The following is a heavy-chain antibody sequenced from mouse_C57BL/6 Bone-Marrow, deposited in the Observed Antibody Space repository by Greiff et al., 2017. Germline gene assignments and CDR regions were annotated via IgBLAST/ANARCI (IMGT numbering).Heavy chain of an antibody. V-gene: IGHV1-69*01. CDR1: GYTFTSYW. J-gene: IGHJ1*03. D-gene: IGHD2-14*01. CDR2: IDPSDSYT. Sequence: QVQLQQPGAELVMPGASVKLSCKASGYTFTSYWMHWVKQRPGQGLEWIGEIDPSDSYTNYNQKFKGKSTLTVDKSSSTAYIQLSSLTSEDSAVYYCARRVPYWYFDVWGTGTTVTVSS. CDR3: ARRVPYWYFDV.